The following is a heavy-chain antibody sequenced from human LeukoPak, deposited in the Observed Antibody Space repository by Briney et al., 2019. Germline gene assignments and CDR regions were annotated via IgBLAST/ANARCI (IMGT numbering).Heavy chain of an antibody. CDR3: ARITGTTFGFSDY. V-gene: IGHV1-2*02. J-gene: IGHJ4*02. CDR2: INPNSGGT. CDR1: GYTFTDYY. D-gene: IGHD3-16*01. Sequence: ASVKVSCKACGYTFTDYYMHWVRQAPGQGLEWMGWINPNSGGTNYAQKFQGRVTMTRDTSISTAYMELSRLRSDDTAVYYCARITGTTFGFSDYWGQGTLVTVSS.